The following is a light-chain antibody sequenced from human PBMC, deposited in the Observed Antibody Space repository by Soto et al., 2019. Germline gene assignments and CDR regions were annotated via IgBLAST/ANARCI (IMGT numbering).Light chain of an antibody. CDR1: GSDISAYNY. CDR3: SSYTRKHFYV. J-gene: IGLJ1*01. CDR2: EVG. Sequence: QSALTQPASVSGSPGQSITISCTGTGSDISAYNYVSWYQQHPGKAPKLMIYEVGDRPSGLSNRFSGSTSGNPASLTISSLLAEDEADYYCSSYTRKHFYVFGTGTKRPVL. V-gene: IGLV2-14*01.